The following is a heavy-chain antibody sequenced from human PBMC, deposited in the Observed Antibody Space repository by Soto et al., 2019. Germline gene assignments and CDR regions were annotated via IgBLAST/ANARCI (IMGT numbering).Heavy chain of an antibody. Sequence: XGSLRPACPAAGFTPSTIAMRWVRQAPGKGLEWVSATIGSGGSTYYADSVKGRFTISRDNSKNTLYLQMNSLRAEDTAVYYCAKAVAVAGDVWGQGTTVTVSS. CDR1: GFTPSTIA. D-gene: IGHD6-19*01. CDR3: AKAVAVAGDV. J-gene: IGHJ6*02. CDR2: TIGSGGST. V-gene: IGHV3-23*01.